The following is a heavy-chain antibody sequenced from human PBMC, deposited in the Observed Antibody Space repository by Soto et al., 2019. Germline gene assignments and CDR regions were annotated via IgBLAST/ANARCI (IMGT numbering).Heavy chain of an antibody. CDR2: IIPIFGTA. Sequence: QVQLVQSGAEVKKPGSSVKVSCKASGGTFSSYAISWVRQAPGQGLEWMGGIIPIFGTANYARKVQGRVTITEDECTITAYMKLSSLRYEDTAVYYGARSLYCSGGSCYFGYFDYWGQGTLVTVSS. CDR1: GGTFSSYA. J-gene: IGHJ4*02. CDR3: ARSLYCSGGSCYFGYFDY. V-gene: IGHV1-69*01. D-gene: IGHD2-15*01.